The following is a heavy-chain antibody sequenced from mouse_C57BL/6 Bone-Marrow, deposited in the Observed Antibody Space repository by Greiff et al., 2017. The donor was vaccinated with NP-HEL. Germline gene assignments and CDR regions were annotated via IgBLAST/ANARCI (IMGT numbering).Heavy chain of an antibody. CDR3: ARETGTKFAY. D-gene: IGHD4-1*01. CDR2: ISYDGSN. J-gene: IGHJ3*01. CDR1: GYSITSGYY. V-gene: IGHV3-6*01. Sequence: EVKLVESGPGLVKPSQSLSLTCSVTGYSITSGYYWNWIRQFPGNKLEWMGYISYDGSNNYNPSLKNRISITRDTSKNQFFLKLNSVTTEDTATYYCARETGTKFAYWGQGTLVTVSA.